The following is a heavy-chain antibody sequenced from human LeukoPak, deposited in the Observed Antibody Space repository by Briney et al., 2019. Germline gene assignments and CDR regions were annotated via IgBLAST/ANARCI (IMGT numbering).Heavy chain of an antibody. CDR2: ISYDGSNK. D-gene: IGHD6-19*01. CDR3: ARDSPPQWLVDYYYYGMDV. J-gene: IGHJ6*02. CDR1: GFTFSSYA. V-gene: IGHV3-30-3*01. Sequence: GGSLRLSCAASGFTFSSYAMHWVRQAPGEGLEWVAVISYDGSNKYYADSVKGRFTISRDNSKNTLYLQMNSLRAEDTAVYYCARDSPPQWLVDYYYYGMDVWGQGTTVTVSS.